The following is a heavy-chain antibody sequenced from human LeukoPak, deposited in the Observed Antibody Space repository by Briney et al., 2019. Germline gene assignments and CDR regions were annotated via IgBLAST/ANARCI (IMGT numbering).Heavy chain of an antibody. D-gene: IGHD3-16*02. Sequence: GGSLRLSCAASGFPFSRYSMSWVRQAPGKGLEWVASTSGSSSNKHYADSVKGRLTISRDNAKDSLFLQLSSLRAEDTAVYYCASQDYVWGSFRFWGQGTPVTVSS. J-gene: IGHJ4*02. V-gene: IGHV3-21*01. CDR2: TSGSSSNK. CDR1: GFPFSRYS. CDR3: ASQDYVWGSFRF.